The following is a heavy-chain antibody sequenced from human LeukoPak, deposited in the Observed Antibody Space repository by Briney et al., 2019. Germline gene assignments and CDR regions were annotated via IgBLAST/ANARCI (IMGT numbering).Heavy chain of an antibody. CDR2: INAGNGNT. J-gene: IGHJ5*02. D-gene: IGHD6-19*01. CDR3: ARDTYSSGWLRWFDP. CDR1: GYTFTSYA. Sequence: ASVKVSCKASGYTFTSYAMHWVRQAPGQRLEWMGWINAGNGNTKYSQKFQGRVTITRDTSASTAYMELSSLRSEDTAVYYCARDTYSSGWLRWFDPWGQGTLVTVSS. V-gene: IGHV1-3*01.